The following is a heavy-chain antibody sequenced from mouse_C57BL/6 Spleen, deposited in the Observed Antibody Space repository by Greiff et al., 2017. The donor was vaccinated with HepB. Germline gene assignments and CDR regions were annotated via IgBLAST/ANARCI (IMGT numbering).Heavy chain of an antibody. CDR3: ARSATMVTTGGFDY. D-gene: IGHD2-2*01. V-gene: IGHV1-64*01. CDR2: IHPNSGST. CDR1: GYTFTSYW. J-gene: IGHJ2*01. Sequence: QVQLQQPGAELVKPGASVKLSCKASGYTFTSYWMHWVKQRPGQGLEWIGMIHPNSGSTNYNEKFKSKATLTVDKSSSTAYMQLSSLTSEDSAVYYCARSATMVTTGGFDYWGQGTTLTVSS.